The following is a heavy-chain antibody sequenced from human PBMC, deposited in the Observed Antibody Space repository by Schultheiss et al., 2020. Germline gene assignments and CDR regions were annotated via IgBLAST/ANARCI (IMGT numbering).Heavy chain of an antibody. D-gene: IGHD2-2*01. J-gene: IGHJ4*02. Sequence: SETMSLTCTVSGGSISSGDYYWSWIRQPPGKGLEWIGYIYYSGSTYYNPSLKSRVTISVDTSKNQFSLKLSSVTAADTAVYYCARVRYCSSTSCYPEFDYWGKGTLVTVAS. CDR1: GGSISSGDYY. CDR3: ARVRYCSSTSCYPEFDY. CDR2: IYYSGST. V-gene: IGHV4-30-4*01.